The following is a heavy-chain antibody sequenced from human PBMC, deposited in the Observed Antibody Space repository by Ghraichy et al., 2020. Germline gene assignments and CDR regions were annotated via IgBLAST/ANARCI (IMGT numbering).Heavy chain of an antibody. CDR1: GFTFSDYG. J-gene: IGHJ6*02. V-gene: IGHV3-33*06. CDR3: AKAARSAAAGTSYYGMDV. D-gene: IGHD6-13*01. Sequence: GGSLRLSCAASGFTFSDYGMHWVRQAPGKGLEWVADIRQDGSKKYYADSVRGRFTISRDNSKDTLTVEMNSLRVDDTAVYYCAKAARSAAAGTSYYGMDVWGQGTTVIVS. CDR2: IRQDGSKK.